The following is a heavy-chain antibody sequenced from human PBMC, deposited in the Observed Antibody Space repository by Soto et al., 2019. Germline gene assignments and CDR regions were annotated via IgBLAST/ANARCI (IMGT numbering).Heavy chain of an antibody. D-gene: IGHD3-3*01. Sequence: GESLKISCKGSGFTFTAYWIGWVRQVPGKGLEWMGVIYPDDSDTRYSPSFQGRVTISADKSNSTAYLQWSSLEASDTAVYYCARAFRSNYYAFWGQGTLVTVSS. CDR1: GFTFTAYW. CDR3: ARAFRSNYYAF. J-gene: IGHJ4*02. CDR2: IYPDDSDT. V-gene: IGHV5-51*01.